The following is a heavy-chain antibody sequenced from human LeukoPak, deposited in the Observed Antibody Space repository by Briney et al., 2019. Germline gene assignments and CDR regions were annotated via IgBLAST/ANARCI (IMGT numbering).Heavy chain of an antibody. CDR3: ARDKPWEYGSGSKFDY. CDR2: IKHEGSEK. D-gene: IGHD3-10*01. V-gene: IGHV3-7*01. Sequence: GGSLRLSCVASGFTFSSHWMSWVRQAPGKGLEWVAHIKHEGSEKNHVDSEKGRFTISRDNAKNTLFLQMNSLRVEDTAVYYCARDKPWEYGSGSKFDYWGQGTLVTVSS. CDR1: GFTFSSHW. J-gene: IGHJ4*02.